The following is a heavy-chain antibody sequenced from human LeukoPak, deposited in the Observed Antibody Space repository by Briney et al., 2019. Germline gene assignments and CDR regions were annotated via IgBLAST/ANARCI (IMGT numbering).Heavy chain of an antibody. D-gene: IGHD3-22*01. CDR3: ASIGPYYYDSSGSLDAFDI. V-gene: IGHV1-2*02. J-gene: IGHJ3*02. Sequence: ASVKVSCKASGYTFTGYYMHWVRQAPGQGLEWRGCINPNRVGTNYAQKFQGRVTMTRDTSISTAYMELSRLRSDDTAVYYCASIGPYYYDSSGSLDAFDIWGQGTMVTVSS. CDR1: GYTFTGYY. CDR2: INPNRVGT.